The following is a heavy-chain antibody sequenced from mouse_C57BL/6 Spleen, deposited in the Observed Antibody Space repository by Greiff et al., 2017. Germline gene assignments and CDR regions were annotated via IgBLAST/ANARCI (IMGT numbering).Heavy chain of an antibody. CDR3: ARYHLRTAVWYFDY. Sequence: QVQLQQSGPELVKPGASVKLSCKASGYTFTSYDINWVKQRPGQGLEWIGWIYPRDGSTKYNEKFKGQATLTVDTSSSTAYRAVHSLTSDDAAVDFCARYHLRTAVWYFDYWGQGTTLTVSS. D-gene: IGHD1-1*01. V-gene: IGHV1-85*01. CDR2: IYPRDGST. J-gene: IGHJ2*01. CDR1: GYTFTSYD.